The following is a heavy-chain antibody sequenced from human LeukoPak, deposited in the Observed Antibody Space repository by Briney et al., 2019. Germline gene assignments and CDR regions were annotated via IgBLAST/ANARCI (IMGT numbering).Heavy chain of an antibody. D-gene: IGHD3-22*01. J-gene: IGHJ4*02. CDR3: ARGLYYYDSSGYTPFDY. Sequence: SETLSLTCAVYGGSFSGYYWSWIRQPPGKGLEWIGEINHSGSTNYNPSLKSRVTISVDTSKNQFSLKLSSVTAAGTAVYYCARGLYYYDSSGYTPFDYWGQGTLVTVSS. CDR2: INHSGST. CDR1: GGSFSGYY. V-gene: IGHV4-34*01.